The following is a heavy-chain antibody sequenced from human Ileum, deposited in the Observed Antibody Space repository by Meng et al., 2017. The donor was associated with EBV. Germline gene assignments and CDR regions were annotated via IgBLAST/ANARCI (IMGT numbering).Heavy chain of an antibody. Sequence: QVQLQASGPGRVKPSPTLSLTCAVSGVSISSGYFHWSWIRQPPGKGLEWIGHSGSTSYNPSLRSRVTISVDTSKNQFSLKVDSATAGDTAVYYCVSYAVGAGGIGYWGQGILVTVSS. CDR3: VSYAVGAGGIGY. D-gene: IGHD1-26*01. CDR2: HSGST. V-gene: IGHV4-30-4*01. CDR1: GVSISSGYFH. J-gene: IGHJ4*02.